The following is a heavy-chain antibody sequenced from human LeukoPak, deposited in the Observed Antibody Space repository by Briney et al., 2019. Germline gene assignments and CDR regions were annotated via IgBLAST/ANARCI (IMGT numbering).Heavy chain of an antibody. CDR1: GGSFSGYY. CDR2: INHSGST. Sequence: PSETLSLTCAVYGGSFSGYYWSWIRQPPGKVLEWIGEINHSGSTYYNPSLKSRVTISVDTSKNQFSLKLSSVTAADTAVYYCARDYQGGYGDKTVDYWGQGTLVTVSS. V-gene: IGHV4-34*01. D-gene: IGHD5-18*01. J-gene: IGHJ4*02. CDR3: ARDYQGGYGDKTVDY.